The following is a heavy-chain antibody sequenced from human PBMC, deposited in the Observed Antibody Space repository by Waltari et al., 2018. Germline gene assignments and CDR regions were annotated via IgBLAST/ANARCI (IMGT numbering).Heavy chain of an antibody. CDR2: INPSGDST. CDR1: TFTSYY. V-gene: IGHV1-46*01. J-gene: IGHJ3*02. Sequence: TFTSYYMHWVRQAPGQGLEWMGIINPSGDSTTYAQKFQGRVTMTRDTSTSTVYMELSSLRSEDTAVYYCAREAVAVGGAAFDIWGQGTMVTVSS. D-gene: IGHD6-19*01. CDR3: AREAVAVGGAAFDI.